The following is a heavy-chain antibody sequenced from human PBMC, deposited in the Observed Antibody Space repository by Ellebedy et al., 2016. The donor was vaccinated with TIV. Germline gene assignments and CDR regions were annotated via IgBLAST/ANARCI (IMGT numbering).Heavy chain of an antibody. J-gene: IGHJ4*02. CDR2: IFYSGTT. D-gene: IGHD5-18*01. CDR1: GGSISNYY. Sequence: SETLSLTCTVSGGSISNYYWSWIRQPPGKGLEWIGYIFYSGTTYYNPSLKSRVTISLDTSKNQFSLKLSSVTAADSAVYYCARAVDTAIVINYWGQGTLVIVSS. V-gene: IGHV4-59*08. CDR3: ARAVDTAIVINY.